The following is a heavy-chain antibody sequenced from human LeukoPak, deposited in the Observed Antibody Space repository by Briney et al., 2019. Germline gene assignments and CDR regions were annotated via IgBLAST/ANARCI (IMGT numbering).Heavy chain of an antibody. D-gene: IGHD4-17*01. CDR3: ARDPDYGDSHFDY. CDR1: GGSISSGSYY. V-gene: IGHV4-61*02. CDR2: IYTSGST. Sequence: SQXXSLTCTVSGGSISSGSYYWRWIRQPAGKGLEWIGRIYTSGSTNYNPSLKSRVTISVDTSKNQFSLKLSSVTAADTAVYYCARDPDYGDSHFDYWGQGTLVTVSS. J-gene: IGHJ4*02.